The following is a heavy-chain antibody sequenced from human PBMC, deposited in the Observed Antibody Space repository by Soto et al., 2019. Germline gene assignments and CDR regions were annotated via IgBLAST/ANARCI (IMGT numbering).Heavy chain of an antibody. CDR2: MNPNSGNT. CDR3: ARASLGYCSSTSCSHDDNWFDP. D-gene: IGHD2-2*01. J-gene: IGHJ5*02. V-gene: IGHV1-8*01. CDR1: GYTFTSYD. Sequence: GASVKVSCKASGYTFTSYDINWVRQATGQGLEWMGWMNPNSGNTGYAQKFQGRVAMTRNTSISTAYMELSSLRSEDTAVYYCARASLGYCSSTSCSHDDNWFDPWGQGTLVTVSS.